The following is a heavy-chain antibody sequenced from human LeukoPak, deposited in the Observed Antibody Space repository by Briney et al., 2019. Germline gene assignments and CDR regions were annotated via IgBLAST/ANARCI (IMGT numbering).Heavy chain of an antibody. D-gene: IGHD3-22*01. CDR2: INPNSGGT. V-gene: IGHV1-2*02. Sequence: ASVKLSCKASGYTFTVYYMHWVRQAPGQGLEWMGWINPNSGGTNYAQKFQGRVTMTRDTSISTAYMELSRLRSDDTAVYYCARDSYYDSSGYYYWGQGTLVTVSS. CDR1: GYTFTVYY. J-gene: IGHJ4*02. CDR3: ARDSYYDSSGYYY.